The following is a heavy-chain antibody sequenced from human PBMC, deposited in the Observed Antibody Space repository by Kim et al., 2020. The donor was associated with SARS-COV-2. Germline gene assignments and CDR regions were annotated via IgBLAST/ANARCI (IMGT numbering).Heavy chain of an antibody. CDR3: ARGYERGFDP. CDR1: GGSISSGGYY. J-gene: IGHJ5*02. Sequence: SETLSLTCTVSGGSISSGGYYWSWIRQHPGKGLEWIRYIYYSGSTYYNPSLKSRVTISVDTSKNQFSLKLSSVTAADTAVYYCARGYERGFDPWGQGALGTVST. D-gene: IGHD1-20*01. V-gene: IGHV4-31*03. CDR2: IYYSGST.